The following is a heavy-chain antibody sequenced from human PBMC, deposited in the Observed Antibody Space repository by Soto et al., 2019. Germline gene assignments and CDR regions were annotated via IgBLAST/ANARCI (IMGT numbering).Heavy chain of an antibody. D-gene: IGHD3-10*01. CDR2: IYYSGST. CDR3: ARVMDWGPYYFDY. CDR1: GGSISSYY. Sequence: SETLSLTCTVSGGSISSYYWSWIRQPPGKGLEWIGYIYYSGSTNYNPSLKSRVTISVDTSKNQFSLKLGSVTAADTAVYYCARVMDWGPYYFDYWGQGTLVTVSS. V-gene: IGHV4-59*01. J-gene: IGHJ4*02.